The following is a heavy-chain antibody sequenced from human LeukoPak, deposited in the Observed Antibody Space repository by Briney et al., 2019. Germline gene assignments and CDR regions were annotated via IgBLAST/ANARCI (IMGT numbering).Heavy chain of an antibody. D-gene: IGHD2-15*01. V-gene: IGHV4-4*07. Sequence: PSETLSLTCTVSGGSISSYYWSWIRQPAGKGLEWIGRIYTSGSTYYNPSPKSRVTISVDTSKNQFSLKLSSVTAADTAVYYCARGPDTHKFDSWGRGTLVTVSS. J-gene: IGHJ4*02. CDR3: ARGPDTHKFDS. CDR1: GGSISSYY. CDR2: IYTSGST.